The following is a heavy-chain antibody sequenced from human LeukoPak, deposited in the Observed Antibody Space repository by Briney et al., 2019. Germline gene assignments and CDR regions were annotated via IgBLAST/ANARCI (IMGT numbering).Heavy chain of an antibody. CDR1: GGTFSSYA. CDR3: AGGDYGGNGGIGY. D-gene: IGHD4-23*01. V-gene: IGHV1-69*06. Sequence: ASVKVSCKASGGTFSSYAISWVRQAPGQGLEWMGGIIPIFGTANYAQKFQGRVTITADKSTSTTYMELSSLRSEDTAVYYCAGGDYGGNGGIGYWGQGALVTVSS. CDR2: IIPIFGTA. J-gene: IGHJ4*02.